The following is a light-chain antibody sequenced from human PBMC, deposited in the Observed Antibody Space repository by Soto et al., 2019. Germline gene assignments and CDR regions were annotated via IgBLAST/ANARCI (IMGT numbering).Light chain of an antibody. CDR2: EVN. CDR3: LSHSGSSNV. CDR1: SSDVGASDY. J-gene: IGLJ1*01. Sequence: QSALTQLPSASGSPGQSVAISCTGTSSDVGASDYVSWYQQHSGKAPKLLLYEVNKRPSGVPDRFSGSKSGNTASLTVSALQADDEADYYCLSHSGSSNVLGTGTKLTVL. V-gene: IGLV2-8*01.